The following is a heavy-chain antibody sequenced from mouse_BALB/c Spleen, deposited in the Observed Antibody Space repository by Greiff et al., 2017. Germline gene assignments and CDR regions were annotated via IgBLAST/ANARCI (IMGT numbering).Heavy chain of an antibody. V-gene: IGHV5-9-3*01. CDR3: ARPYDYYYYAMDY. J-gene: IGHJ4*01. CDR2: ISSGGSYT. Sequence: DVKLVESGGGLVKPGGSLKLSCAASGFTFSSYAMSWVRQTPEKRLEWVATISSGGSYTYYPDSVKGRFTISRDNAKNTLYLQMSSLRSEDTAMYYCARPYDYYYYAMDYWGQGTSVTVSS. D-gene: IGHD2-4*01. CDR1: GFTFSSYA.